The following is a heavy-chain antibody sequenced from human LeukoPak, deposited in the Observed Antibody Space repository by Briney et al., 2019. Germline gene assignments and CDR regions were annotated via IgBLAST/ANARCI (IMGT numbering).Heavy chain of an antibody. D-gene: IGHD3-3*01. Sequence: SGPTLVKPTQTLTLTCTFSGFSLSTSGVGVGWIRQPPGKALEWLALIYWNDDKRYSPSLKSRLTITKDTSKNQVVLTMTNMDPVDTATYYCAHRREERAYYDFWSGYYRGWFDPWGQGTLVTVSS. CDR2: IYWNDDK. CDR3: AHRREERAYYDFWSGYYRGWFDP. CDR1: GFSLSTSGVG. V-gene: IGHV2-5*01. J-gene: IGHJ5*02.